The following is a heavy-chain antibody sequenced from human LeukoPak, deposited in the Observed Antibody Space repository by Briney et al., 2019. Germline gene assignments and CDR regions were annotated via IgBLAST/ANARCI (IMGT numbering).Heavy chain of an antibody. V-gene: IGHV1-69*13. J-gene: IGHJ6*02. CDR3: AKTFLTAYDTYFYYYGLDV. D-gene: IGHD3-9*01. CDR2: INPVFGTA. CDR1: GGTFSSYA. Sequence: SVKVSCKASGGTFSSYAISWVRQAPGQGLEWMGGINPVFGTAHYAQKFQDRVTITADESTSTAYMELSSLRSEDTAVYYCAKTFLTAYDTYFYYYGLDVWGQGTPVTVSS.